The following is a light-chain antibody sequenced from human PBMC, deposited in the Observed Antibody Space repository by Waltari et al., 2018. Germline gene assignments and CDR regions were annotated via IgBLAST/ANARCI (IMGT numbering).Light chain of an antibody. V-gene: IGKV1-33*01. J-gene: IGKJ2*01. Sequence: DIQMTQSHSSLSASIGDRVTITCQASQNIVNYLNWYQQAPGKAPRLLIYDASNLATGVPSRFSGCGSGTDFSLTITSLHPEDFATYFCQQYGNLPYTFGQGTKLQIK. CDR1: QNIVNY. CDR3: QQYGNLPYT. CDR2: DAS.